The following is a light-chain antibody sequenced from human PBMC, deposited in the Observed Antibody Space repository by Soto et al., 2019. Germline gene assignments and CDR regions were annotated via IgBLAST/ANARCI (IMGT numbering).Light chain of an antibody. CDR1: SSDVGGSNY. J-gene: IGLJ6*01. CDR2: DVN. CDR3: CSYAGGNTYV. V-gene: IGLV2-11*01. Sequence: QSVLTQPHSVSGSPGQSVTISCTGTSSDVGGSNYVSWYQQHPDKAPKLVIYDVNKRASGAPARFFGSKSGNTASLTISGLQAEDEADYYCCSYAGGNTYVFGSGTQLTVL.